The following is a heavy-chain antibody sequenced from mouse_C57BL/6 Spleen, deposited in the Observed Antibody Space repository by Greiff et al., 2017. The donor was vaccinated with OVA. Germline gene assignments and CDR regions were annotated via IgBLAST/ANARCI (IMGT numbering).Heavy chain of an antibody. V-gene: IGHV1-64*01. CDR1: GYTFTSYW. CDR3: ARWGNYSNYGGYFDV. J-gene: IGHJ1*03. D-gene: IGHD2-5*01. Sequence: QVQLQQPGAELVKPGASVKLSCKASGYTFTSYWMHWVKQRPGQGLEWIGMIHPNSGSTNYNEKFKSKATLTVDKSSSTAYMQLSSLTSEDSAVYYCARWGNYSNYGGYFDVWGTGTTVTVSS. CDR2: IHPNSGST.